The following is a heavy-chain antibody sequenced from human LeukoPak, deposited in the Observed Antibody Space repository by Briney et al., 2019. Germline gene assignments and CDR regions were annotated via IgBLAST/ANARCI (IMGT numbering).Heavy chain of an antibody. CDR3: ARRRDSSGWYVFDY. Sequence: PSETLSLTCTVSGGSVSSVGYYWSWIRQAPGKGLEWIGHIYYSGGTSYNPSLKGRVAISVDTAKNQFSLRLTSVTAADTALYYCARRRDSSGWYVFDYWGQGTLVTVSS. CDR1: GGSVSSVGYY. CDR2: IYYSGGT. J-gene: IGHJ4*02. D-gene: IGHD6-19*01. V-gene: IGHV4-61*08.